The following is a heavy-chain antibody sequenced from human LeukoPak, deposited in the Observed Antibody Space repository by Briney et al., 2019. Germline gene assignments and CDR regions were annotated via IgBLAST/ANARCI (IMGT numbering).Heavy chain of an antibody. CDR2: IDYSGST. V-gene: IGHV4-59*01. J-gene: IGHJ4*02. CDR1: GGSISNYY. CDR3: AGEDYGGYRFDY. D-gene: IGHD4-23*01. Sequence: SETLSLTCTVSGGSISNYYWSWIRQPPGKGLEWIAHIDYSGSTVYNPSLKSRVTISMDTSKRQFSLKLSSVTAADAAVYYCAGEDYGGYRFDYWGQGTLVTVSS.